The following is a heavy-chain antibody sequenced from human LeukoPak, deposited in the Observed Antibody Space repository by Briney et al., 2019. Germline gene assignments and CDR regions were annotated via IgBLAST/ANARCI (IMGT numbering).Heavy chain of an antibody. V-gene: IGHV4-34*01. Sequence: SETLSLTCAVYGGSFSGYYWSWIRQHPGKGMEWLGEINHSGITNYNPSLKSRVTISVDTSKNQFSLKLSSVTAADTAVYYCARLSSGWYGTYYFDYWGQGTLVTVSS. J-gene: IGHJ4*02. CDR3: ARLSSGWYGTYYFDY. D-gene: IGHD6-19*01. CDR1: GGSFSGYY. CDR2: INHSGIT.